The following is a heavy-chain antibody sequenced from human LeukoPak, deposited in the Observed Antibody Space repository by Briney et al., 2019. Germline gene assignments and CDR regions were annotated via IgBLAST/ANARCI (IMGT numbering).Heavy chain of an antibody. CDR3: TTAVRATSGSRFDA. Sequence: GGSLRLSCAASGFTFSDYYMSWIRQAPGKGLEWVGRIKAKIDGGTTDYGAPVKGRFTISRDDSKNTLYMQMNSLKIEDTAVYYCTTAVRATSGSRFDAWGQGTLVTVSP. CDR2: IKAKIDGGTT. D-gene: IGHD1-26*01. CDR1: GFTFSDYY. V-gene: IGHV3-15*01. J-gene: IGHJ5*02.